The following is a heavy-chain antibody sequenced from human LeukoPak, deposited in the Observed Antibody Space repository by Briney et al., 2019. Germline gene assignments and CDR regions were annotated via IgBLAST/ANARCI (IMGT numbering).Heavy chain of an antibody. CDR1: GYSINTAYY. D-gene: IGHD2-15*01. J-gene: IGHJ5*02. Sequence: PSETLSLICNVSGYSINTAYYWGWIRQPPWKGLEWIGHIYHSGNTYYNPSLKSRVAISLDTSNNQFSLRLSSVTAADTAVYFCARSEAATWFDPWGQGTLVIVSS. V-gene: IGHV4-38-2*02. CDR3: ARSEAATWFDP. CDR2: IYHSGNT.